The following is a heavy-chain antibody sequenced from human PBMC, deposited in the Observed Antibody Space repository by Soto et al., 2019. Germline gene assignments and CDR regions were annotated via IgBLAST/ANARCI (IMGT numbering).Heavy chain of an antibody. CDR3: ANRGDIVVNIAVLCYFDP. CDR2: ISGSGGST. V-gene: IGHV3-23*01. D-gene: IGHD3-16*01. Sequence: PGGPLRLSCAAPGSTFTSYAMSWVRQAPGKGLEWVSGISGSGGSTYNADPAKSRFTISIDNSKNTPYLQMNSLTAEDTAVYYCANRGDIVVNIAVLCYFDPWGQGALVTVSS. J-gene: IGHJ5*02. CDR1: GSTFTSYA.